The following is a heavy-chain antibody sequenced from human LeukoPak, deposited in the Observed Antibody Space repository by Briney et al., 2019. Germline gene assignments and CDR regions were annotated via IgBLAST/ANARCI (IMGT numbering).Heavy chain of an antibody. J-gene: IGHJ4*02. CDR1: GFTFSSYS. CDR2: ISSSSSYI. V-gene: IGHV3-21*04. Sequence: PGGSLRLSCAASGFTFSSYSMNWVRQAPGKGLEWVSSISSSSSYIYYADSVKGRFTISRDNAKNSLYLQMNSLRAEDTALYYCAKDTGAAGLEPNFDYWGQGTLVTVSS. CDR3: AKDTGAAGLEPNFDY. D-gene: IGHD6-13*01.